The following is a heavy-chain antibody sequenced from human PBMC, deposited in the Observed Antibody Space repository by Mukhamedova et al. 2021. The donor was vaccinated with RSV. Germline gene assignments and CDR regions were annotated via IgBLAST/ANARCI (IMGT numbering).Heavy chain of an antibody. CDR2: ISTGSTYI. CDR3: ARDRSHYTLDF. D-gene: IGHD3-3*01. V-gene: IGHV3-21*01. Sequence: NWVRQAPGKGLEWVSSISTGSTYIYYADSVKGRFTISRDNAKNSLYLQMNSLRAEDTALYYCARDRSHYTLDFWGQGALVTVSS. J-gene: IGHJ4*02.